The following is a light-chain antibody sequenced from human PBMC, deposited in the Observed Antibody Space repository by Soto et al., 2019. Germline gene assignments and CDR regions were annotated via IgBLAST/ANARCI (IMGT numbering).Light chain of an antibody. Sequence: EIVLTQSPATLSLSPGERATLSCRASQSVSSYLAWYQQKPGQAPRLLIYDASNRATGIPARFSGSGSGTDFTLTISSLEPEDFVVYYCQQRSNCPITFGQGTRLEIK. V-gene: IGKV3-11*01. J-gene: IGKJ5*01. CDR2: DAS. CDR1: QSVSSY. CDR3: QQRSNCPIT.